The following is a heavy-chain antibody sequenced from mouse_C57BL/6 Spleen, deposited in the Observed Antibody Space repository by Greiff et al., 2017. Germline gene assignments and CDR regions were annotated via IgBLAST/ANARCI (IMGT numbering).Heavy chain of an antibody. Sequence: VPPPQTGGGLVKAGGSVEMFCQGSGSPFPSYWVTRGEPRAGQGLELIGDIFPGSGSTNYNEKFKSKATLTVDTSSSTAYMQLSSLTSEDSAVYYCARSEDYGSSPYFDYWGQGTTLTVSS. CDR3: ARSEDYGSSPYFDY. CDR1: GSPFPSYW. CDR2: IFPGSGST. D-gene: IGHD1-1*01. J-gene: IGHJ2*01. V-gene: IGHV1-55*01.